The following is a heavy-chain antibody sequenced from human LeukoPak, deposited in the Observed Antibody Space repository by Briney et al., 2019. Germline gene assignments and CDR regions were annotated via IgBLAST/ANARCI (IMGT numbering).Heavy chain of an antibody. D-gene: IGHD3-10*01. CDR2: INPSSGST. CDR1: GYTFINQY. J-gene: IGHJ6*02. Sequence: ASVKVSCKAAGYTFINQYMHWVRQAPGQGLEWMGIINPSSGSTSYAQKFQGRVTMTRDTSTSTVYMELSSLRSDDTAVYYCARDWYYYGSGSYRYGMDVWGQGNTVTVSS. V-gene: IGHV1-46*01. CDR3: ARDWYYYGSGSYRYGMDV.